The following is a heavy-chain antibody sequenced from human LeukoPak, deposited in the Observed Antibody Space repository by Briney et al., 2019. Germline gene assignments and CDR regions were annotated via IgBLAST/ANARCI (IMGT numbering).Heavy chain of an antibody. CDR3: AKGHGDSSGYYYFDS. D-gene: IGHD3-22*01. J-gene: IGHJ4*02. CDR2: IRGNAGTT. Sequence: GGSLRLSCAASGFTFSSYAISWVRPAPGKGLGWVSPIRGNAGTTYYADSVKGRFTIFRDNSKNMLYLQMNSLRVEDTAVYYCAKGHGDSSGYYYFDSWGQGTLVTVSS. V-gene: IGHV3-23*01. CDR1: GFTFSSYA.